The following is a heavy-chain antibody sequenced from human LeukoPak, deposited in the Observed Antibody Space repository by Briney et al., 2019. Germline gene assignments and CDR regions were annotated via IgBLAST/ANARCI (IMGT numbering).Heavy chain of an antibody. D-gene: IGHD4-17*01. Sequence: GASVKDSCKASGYTFTNYGINWVRQAPGQGLEWMGWISTYNGDTNYAQKVQGRVTMTTDTSTSTAYMELRSLRSDDTAVYYCASGYLGRAGTTDRLDYWGQGTLVTVSS. CDR1: GYTFTNYG. J-gene: IGHJ4*02. CDR3: ASGYLGRAGTTDRLDY. V-gene: IGHV1-18*01. CDR2: ISTYNGDT.